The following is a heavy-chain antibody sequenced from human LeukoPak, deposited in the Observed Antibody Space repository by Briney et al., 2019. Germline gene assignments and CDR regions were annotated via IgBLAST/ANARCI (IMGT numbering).Heavy chain of an antibody. Sequence: GGSLRLSCVASDFAFSDYAMHWVRQAPGKGLEWVAVIWYDGSNKYYADSVKGRFTISRDNSKNTLYLQMNSLRAEDTAVYYCARDGRTYYYGSGSPYGMDVWGQGTTVTVSS. V-gene: IGHV3-33*08. CDR3: ARDGRTYYYGSGSPYGMDV. J-gene: IGHJ6*02. CDR2: IWYDGSNK. CDR1: DFAFSDYA. D-gene: IGHD3-10*01.